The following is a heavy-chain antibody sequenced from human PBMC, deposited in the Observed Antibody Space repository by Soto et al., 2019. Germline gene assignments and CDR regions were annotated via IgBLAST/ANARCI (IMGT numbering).Heavy chain of an antibody. CDR3: VRGLTEGYYGVEV. D-gene: IGHD2-15*01. CDR2: IIPLFGTT. Sequence: QVQLVQSGAEVKKPGSAVKVSCKASGGAFSSVDISWVRQAPGQGLDWMGGIIPLFGTTNYAEKFQGRGTITADASTSTASMELSSLTSEDTAVYYCVRGLTEGYYGVEVWGQGTTVIVSS. J-gene: IGHJ6*02. CDR1: GGAFSSVD. V-gene: IGHV1-69*01.